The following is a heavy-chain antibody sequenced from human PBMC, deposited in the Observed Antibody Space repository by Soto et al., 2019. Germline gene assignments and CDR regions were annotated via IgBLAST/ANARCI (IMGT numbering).Heavy chain of an antibody. CDR1: GFSFSKYT. CDR3: TLSYGDSYYYYNVMDF. V-gene: IGHV5-51*01. J-gene: IGHJ6*02. Sequence: GESLKISCEGSGFSFSKYTVGWVRQIPGKGLGWMGIIHPGDSDTRYSPSFQGQVTISADKSISTAYLQWSSLKASDTAMYYCTLSYGDSYYYYNVMDFWGQGTKVTGSS. CDR2: IHPGDSDT. D-gene: IGHD4-17*01.